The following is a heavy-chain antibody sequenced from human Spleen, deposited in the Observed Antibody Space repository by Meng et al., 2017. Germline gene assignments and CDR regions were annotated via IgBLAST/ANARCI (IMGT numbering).Heavy chain of an antibody. J-gene: IGHJ4*02. CDR1: GGSFSYYY. Sequence: HVQVKHWGAGLVKPSDTLSLHCVVSGGSFSYYYESWIRPPPRKGLEWIGEINHSGSTNYNPSLESRATISVDTSQNNLSLKLSSVTAADSAVYYCARGPTTMAHDFDYWGQGTLVTVSS. V-gene: IGHV4-34*01. D-gene: IGHD4-11*01. CDR2: INHSGST. CDR3: ARGPTTMAHDFDY.